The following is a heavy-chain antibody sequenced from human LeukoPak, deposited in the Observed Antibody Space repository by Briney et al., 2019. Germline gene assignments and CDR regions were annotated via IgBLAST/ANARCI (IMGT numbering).Heavy chain of an antibody. CDR3: ASGYSYGYMLDY. CDR2: IYHSGST. Sequence: PSETLSLTCTVSGYSISSGYYWGWIRQPPGKGLEWIGSIYHSGSTYYNPSLKSRVTISVDTSKNQFSLKLSSVTAADTAVYYCASGYSYGYMLDYWGQGTLVTVSS. J-gene: IGHJ4*02. CDR1: GYSISSGYY. V-gene: IGHV4-38-2*02. D-gene: IGHD5-18*01.